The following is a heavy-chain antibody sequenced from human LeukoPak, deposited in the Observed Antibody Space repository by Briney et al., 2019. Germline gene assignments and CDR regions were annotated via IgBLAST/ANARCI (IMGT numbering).Heavy chain of an antibody. CDR1: GFTLSSYG. CDR2: MQYDGSNK. CDR3: AKVGGTMIVVVITPPRI. J-gene: IGHJ3*02. V-gene: IGHV3-30*02. Sequence: GGSLRLSCAASGFTLSSYGMHWVRQAPGKGLEWVAFMQYDGSNKYYADSVKGRFTIPRDNSKNTLYLQMNSLRAEDTAVYYCAKVGGTMIVVVITPPRIWGQGTMVTVSS. D-gene: IGHD3-22*01.